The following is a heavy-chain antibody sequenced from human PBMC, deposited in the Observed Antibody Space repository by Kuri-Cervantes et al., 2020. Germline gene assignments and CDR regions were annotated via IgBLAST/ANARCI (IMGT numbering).Heavy chain of an antibody. D-gene: IGHD5-24*01. CDR1: GGFISSYY. Sequence: GSLRLSCSVSGGFISSYYWSWIRQPAGKGLEWIGRIYSSGSTSYNPSLKSRVNISVDKSKKQFSLKLSSVTAADTAVYYCARHKRGYFDYWGQGTLVTVSS. V-gene: IGHV4-4*07. CDR2: IYSSGST. CDR3: ARHKRGYFDY. J-gene: IGHJ4*02.